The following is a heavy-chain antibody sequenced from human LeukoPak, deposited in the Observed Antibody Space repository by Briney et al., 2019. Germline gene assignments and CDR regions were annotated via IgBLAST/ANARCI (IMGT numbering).Heavy chain of an antibody. CDR3: AREYSSSWYYWENYFDY. Sequence: ASVKVSCKASGYTFTSYGISWVRQAPGQGLEWMGWISAYNGNTNYAQKLQGRVTMTTDTSTSTAYMELRSLRSDDTAVYYCAREYSSSWYYWENYFDYWGQGTLVTVSS. CDR2: ISAYNGNT. J-gene: IGHJ4*02. V-gene: IGHV1-18*01. D-gene: IGHD6-13*01. CDR1: GYTFTSYG.